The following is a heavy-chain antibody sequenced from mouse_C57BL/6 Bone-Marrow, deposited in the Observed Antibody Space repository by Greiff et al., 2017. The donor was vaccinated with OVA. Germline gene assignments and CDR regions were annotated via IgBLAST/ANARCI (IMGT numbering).Heavy chain of an antibody. Sequence: EVMLVESGGGLVKPGGSLKLSCAASGFTFSSYAMSWVRQTPEKRLEWVATLSDGGSYTYYPDNVKGRFTISRDNAKNNLYLQMSHLKSEDTAMYYCARRTHYDGYYYFDYWGQGTTLTVSS. CDR3: ARRTHYDGYYYFDY. CDR1: GFTFSSYA. D-gene: IGHD2-3*01. V-gene: IGHV5-4*03. CDR2: LSDGGSYT. J-gene: IGHJ2*01.